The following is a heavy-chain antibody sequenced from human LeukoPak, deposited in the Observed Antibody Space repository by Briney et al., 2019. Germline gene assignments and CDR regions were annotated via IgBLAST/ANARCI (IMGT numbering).Heavy chain of an antibody. V-gene: IGHV4-38-2*02. CDR3: ARGLIAAAGVNWFDP. D-gene: IGHD6-13*01. Sequence: SETLSLTCTVSGGSISSYYWSWIRQPPGKGLEWIGSIYHSGSTYYNPSLKSRVTISVDTSKNQFSLKLSSVTAADTAVYYCARGLIAAAGVNWFDPWGQGTLVTVSP. J-gene: IGHJ5*02. CDR2: IYHSGST. CDR1: GGSISSYY.